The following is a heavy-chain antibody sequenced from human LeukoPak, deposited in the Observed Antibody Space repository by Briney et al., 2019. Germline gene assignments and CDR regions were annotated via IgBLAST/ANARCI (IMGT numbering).Heavy chain of an antibody. D-gene: IGHD6-19*01. V-gene: IGHV3-23*01. CDR3: AKDLGYSTGSYAFNI. Sequence: GGSLRLSCAASGFTFSIYAMSWVRQAPGKGLEWVSAISGSGGTAYYADSVKGRFTISRDNSKNTLYLQMNSLRAEDTAVYYCAKDLGYSTGSYAFNIWGQGTMATVSS. CDR1: GFTFSIYA. J-gene: IGHJ3*02. CDR2: ISGSGGTA.